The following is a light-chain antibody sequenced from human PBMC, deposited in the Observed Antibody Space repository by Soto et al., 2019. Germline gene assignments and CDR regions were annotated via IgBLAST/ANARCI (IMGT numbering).Light chain of an antibody. Sequence: DIHVTQSPSSVSASVGARVTITCRASQAITSWLAWYQQKPGRAPKLLIYSASSLQSGAPSRFTGSGSGTDFTLTITSLQPDDAAVYYCQQTRTFPLTFGGGTKVEI. J-gene: IGKJ4*01. V-gene: IGKV1-12*01. CDR3: QQTRTFPLT. CDR2: SAS. CDR1: QAITSW.